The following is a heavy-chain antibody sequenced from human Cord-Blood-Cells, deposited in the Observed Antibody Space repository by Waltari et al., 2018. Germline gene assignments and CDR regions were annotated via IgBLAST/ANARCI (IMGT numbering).Heavy chain of an antibody. V-gene: IGHV4-39*01. CDR1: GGSIRRSSYY. Sequence: QLQLQESGPGLVKPSETLSLTCTVSGGSIRRSSYYWGWIRQPPGKGLEWIGSIYYRGRTYSNPSLKSRVTISVDTSKNQFSLKLSSVTAADTAVYYCASEYSSSSNWFDPWGQGTLVTVSS. CDR2: IYYRGRT. CDR3: ASEYSSSSNWFDP. J-gene: IGHJ5*02. D-gene: IGHD6-6*01.